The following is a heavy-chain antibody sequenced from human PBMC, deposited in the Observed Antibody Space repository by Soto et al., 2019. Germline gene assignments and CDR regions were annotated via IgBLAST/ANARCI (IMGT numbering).Heavy chain of an antibody. J-gene: IGHJ4*02. CDR2: ISYDGSNK. CDR1: GFTFSSYA. Sequence: VQLVESGGGVVQPGRSLRLSCAASGFTFSSYAMHWVRQAPGKGLEWVAVISYDGSNKYYADSVRGRFTISRDNSQNPLDLQMNSLRAEDTAVYYCARGPHYYDSSGAFDYWGQGTLVTVSS. D-gene: IGHD3-22*01. V-gene: IGHV3-30-3*01. CDR3: ARGPHYYDSSGAFDY.